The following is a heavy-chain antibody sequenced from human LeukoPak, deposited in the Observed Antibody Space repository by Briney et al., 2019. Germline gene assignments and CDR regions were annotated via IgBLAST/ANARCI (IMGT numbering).Heavy chain of an antibody. V-gene: IGHV3-48*03. CDR2: ISSSGSTI. J-gene: IGHJ6*03. D-gene: IGHD5-24*01. CDR1: GFTFSSYE. Sequence: SGGSLRLSCAASGFTFSSYEMNWVRQAPGKGLEWVSYISSSGSTIYYADSVKGRFTISRDNAKKSLYLQMNSLRAEDTAVYYCAREMATDYYYYYMDVWGKGTTVTISS. CDR3: AREMATDYYYYYMDV.